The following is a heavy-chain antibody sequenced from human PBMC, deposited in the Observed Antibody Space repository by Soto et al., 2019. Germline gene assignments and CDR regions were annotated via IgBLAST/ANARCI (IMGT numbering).Heavy chain of an antibody. D-gene: IGHD5-12*01. CDR1: GYTFTSYA. V-gene: IGHV1-8*03. CDR3: ARGWTETDFDY. Sequence: ASVKVSCKASGYTFTSYAMHWVRQAPGQRLEWMGWMNPNSGNTGYAQKFQGRVTITADESTSTAYMELSSLRSEDTAVYYCARGWTETDFDYWGQGTLVTVSS. CDR2: MNPNSGNT. J-gene: IGHJ4*02.